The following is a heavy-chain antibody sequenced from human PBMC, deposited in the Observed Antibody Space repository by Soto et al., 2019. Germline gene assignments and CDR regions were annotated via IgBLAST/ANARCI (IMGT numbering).Heavy chain of an antibody. CDR1: GYTFTSYD. V-gene: IGHV1-8*01. CDR2: RNPYNGDT. D-gene: IGHD3-10*01. CDR3: ARVRGRQYYALGIYAFFDY. J-gene: IGHJ4*02. Sequence: QVQLVQSGAEVKKPGASVKVSCKTSGYTFTSYDINWVRQATGQGLEWMAWRNPYNGDTGYAPKFQGRVTLTKNTSISTAYMELSSLTSEDTAVYYCARVRGRQYYALGIYAFFDYWGQGTLVTVSS.